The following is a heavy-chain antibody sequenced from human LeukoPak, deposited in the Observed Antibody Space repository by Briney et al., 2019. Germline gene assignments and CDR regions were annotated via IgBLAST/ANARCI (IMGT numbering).Heavy chain of an antibody. J-gene: IGHJ5*02. CDR3: AIDLEWSGYYSGPQPATDWFDP. Sequence: PGGSLRLSCAASGFTFSSYSMNWVRQAPGKGLEWVSSISSSSSYIYYADSVKGRFTISRDNAKNSLYLQMNGLRAEDTAVYYCAIDLEWSGYYSGPQPATDWFDPWGQGTLVTVSS. V-gene: IGHV3-21*01. CDR1: GFTFSSYS. CDR2: ISSSSSYI. D-gene: IGHD3-3*01.